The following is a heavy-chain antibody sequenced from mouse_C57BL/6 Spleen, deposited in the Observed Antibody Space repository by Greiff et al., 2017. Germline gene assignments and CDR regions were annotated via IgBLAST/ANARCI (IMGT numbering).Heavy chain of an antibody. Sequence: VQLHQSGAELVMPGASVKLSCKASGYTFTSYWMDWVKQRPGQGLEWIGEIDPSDGYTIYNQKFKGKSTLTVDKSSSTAYMQLSGLTSEDSAVYDCATGDKRWGQRISVTVSS. J-gene: IGHJ4*01. CDR3: ATGDKR. V-gene: IGHV1-69*01. D-gene: IGHD4-1*01. CDR1: GYTFTSYW. CDR2: IDPSDGYT.